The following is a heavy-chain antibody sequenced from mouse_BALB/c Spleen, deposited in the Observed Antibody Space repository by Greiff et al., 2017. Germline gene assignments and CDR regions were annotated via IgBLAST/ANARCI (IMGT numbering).Heavy chain of an antibody. CDR1: GFTFSSFG. Sequence: EVQGVESGGGLVQPGGSRKLSCAASGFTFSSFGMHWVRQAPEKGLEWVAYISSGSSTIYYADTVKGRFTISRDNPKNTLFLQMTSLRSEDTAMYYCARGGLMIKGAMDYWGQGTSVTVSS. CDR3: ARGGLMIKGAMDY. J-gene: IGHJ4*01. CDR2: ISSGSSTI. V-gene: IGHV5-17*02. D-gene: IGHD2-4*01.